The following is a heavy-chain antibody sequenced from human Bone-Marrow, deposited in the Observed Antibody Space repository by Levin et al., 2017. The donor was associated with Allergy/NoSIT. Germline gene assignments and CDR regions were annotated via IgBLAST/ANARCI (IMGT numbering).Heavy chain of an antibody. CDR1: GGSISGYY. D-gene: IGHD5-18*01. J-gene: IGHJ4*02. Sequence: KPSETLSLTCTVSGGSISGYYWHWIRQPPGKGLEWIARIYSTGTSNSNPSLKSRVAISLGTSSDEVSLRLSSATTADTAVYYCARGHLNTVDYWGQGILVAVSP. CDR2: IYSTGTS. V-gene: IGHV4-59*01. CDR3: ARGHLNTVDY.